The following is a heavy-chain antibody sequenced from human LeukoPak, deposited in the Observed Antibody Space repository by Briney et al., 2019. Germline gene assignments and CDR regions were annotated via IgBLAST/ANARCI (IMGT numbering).Heavy chain of an antibody. J-gene: IGHJ3*02. Sequence: GGSLRLSCAASGFTFSSYGMHWVRQAPGKGLEWVAVIWYDGSNKYYADSVKGRSTISRDNSKNTLYLQMNSLRAEDTAVYYCARIDTQSSAFDIWGQGTMVTVSS. D-gene: IGHD5-18*01. CDR1: GFTFSSYG. CDR2: IWYDGSNK. V-gene: IGHV3-33*01. CDR3: ARIDTQSSAFDI.